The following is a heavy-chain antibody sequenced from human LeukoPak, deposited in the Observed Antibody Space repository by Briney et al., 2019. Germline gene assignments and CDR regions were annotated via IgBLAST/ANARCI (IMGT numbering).Heavy chain of an antibody. CDR3: ATFPSGSWSAY. CDR1: GFTFSDSG. D-gene: IGHD1-26*01. CDR2: IRSKADSYAT. Sequence: GGSLRLSCAASGFTFSDSGMHWVRQASGKGLEWVGHIRSKADSYATVYAASVKGKFTITRDDSENTAYLQMNSLKTEDTAVYYCATFPSGSWSAYWGQGTLVTVSS. J-gene: IGHJ4*02. V-gene: IGHV3-73*01.